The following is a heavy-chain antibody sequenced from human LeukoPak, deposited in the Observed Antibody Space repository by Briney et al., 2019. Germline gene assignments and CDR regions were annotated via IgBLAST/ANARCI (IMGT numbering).Heavy chain of an antibody. CDR2: ISGSGGST. V-gene: IGHV3-23*01. CDR3: AKKSYYYDSSGYCHRIDY. J-gene: IGHJ4*02. D-gene: IGHD3-22*01. Sequence: GSLRLSCASSGFTYNSSAMNWVRQAPGKGLEWVSSISGSGGSTNYTDSVKGRFTISRDNSKNTLYLQMNSLRAEDTAVYYCAKKSYYYDSSGYCHRIDYWGQGTLVTVSS. CDR1: GFTYNSSA.